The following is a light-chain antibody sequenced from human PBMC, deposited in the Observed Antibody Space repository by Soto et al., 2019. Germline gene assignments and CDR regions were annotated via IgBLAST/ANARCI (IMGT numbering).Light chain of an antibody. CDR2: NNN. V-gene: IGLV1-44*01. CDR3: AVWDDSLNGVL. CDR1: SSNLGGNL. J-gene: IGLJ2*01. Sequence: QSVLTQSPSTSGTPGQRVTISCSGSSSNLGGNLVNWYQQIPGTAPKLLIYNNNQRPSGVPDRFSGSKSGTSASLAISGLQSEDEADYYCAVWDDSLNGVLFGGGTKLTVL.